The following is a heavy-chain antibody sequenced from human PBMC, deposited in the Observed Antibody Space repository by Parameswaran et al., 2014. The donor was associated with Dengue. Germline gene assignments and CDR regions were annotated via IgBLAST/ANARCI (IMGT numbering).Heavy chain of an antibody. CDR2: IKSKTDGGTT. D-gene: IGHD4-23*01. CDR3: TTDAVMTTVETPRGY. V-gene: IGHV3-15*01. Sequence: RWIRQPPGKGLEWVGRIKSKTDGGTTDYAAPVKGRFTISRDDSKNTLYLQMNSLKTEDTAVYYCTTDAVMTTVETPRGYWGQGTLVTVSS. J-gene: IGHJ4*02.